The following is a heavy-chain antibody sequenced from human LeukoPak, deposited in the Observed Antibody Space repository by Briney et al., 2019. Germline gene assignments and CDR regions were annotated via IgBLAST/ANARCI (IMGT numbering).Heavy chain of an antibody. CDR1: GGSISSYY. CDR3: ARGAITMVHGVSFWANWFDP. D-gene: IGHD3-10*01. CDR2: IYTSGST. V-gene: IGHV4-4*07. Sequence: SETLSLTCTVSGGSISSYYWSWIRQPAGKGLEWIGRIYTSGSTNYNPSLKSRVTISVDTSKNQFSLKLSSVTAADTAVYYCARGAITMVHGVSFWANWFDPWGQGTLVTVSS. J-gene: IGHJ5*02.